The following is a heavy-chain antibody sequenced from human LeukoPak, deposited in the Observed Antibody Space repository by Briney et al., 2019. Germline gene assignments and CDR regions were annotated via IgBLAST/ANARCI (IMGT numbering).Heavy chain of an antibody. D-gene: IGHD3-22*01. V-gene: IGHV1-2*02. CDR3: ARGNYDSSGLEEPPFDY. CDR1: GYTFTRYY. Sequence: ASVKVSCKASGYTFTRYYMHWVRQAPGQGLEWMGWINPNSGGTNYAQKFQGRVTMTRDTSISTAYMELSRLRSDDTAVYYCARGNYDSSGLEEPPFDYWGQGTLVTVSS. J-gene: IGHJ4*02. CDR2: INPNSGGT.